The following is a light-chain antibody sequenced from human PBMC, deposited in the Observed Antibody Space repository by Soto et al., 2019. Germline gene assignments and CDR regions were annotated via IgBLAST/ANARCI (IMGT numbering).Light chain of an antibody. CDR1: SNGVGGFNY. J-gene: IGLJ3*02. CDR2: EVT. V-gene: IGLV2-8*01. CDR3: SSYAGSNTWV. Sequence: QSALTQPPSASGSPGQSVTISCTGGSNGVGGFNYVSWYQQHPGKAPILMIYEVTKRPSGVPDRFSGSKSGNTASLTVSGLQAEDEADYYCSSYAGSNTWVFGGGTKLTVL.